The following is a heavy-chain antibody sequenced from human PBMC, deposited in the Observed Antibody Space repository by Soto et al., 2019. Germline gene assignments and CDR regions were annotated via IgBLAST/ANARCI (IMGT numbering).Heavy chain of an antibody. V-gene: IGHV2-5*02. CDR3: AHRYSSSPSFSGSNRYFDY. CDR1: GFSLSTSGVG. D-gene: IGHD6-6*01. CDR2: IYWDDDK. J-gene: IGHJ4*02. Sequence: SGPTLVNPTQTLTLYFTFAGFSLSTSGVGVGWIRQPPGKALEWLALIYWDDDKRYSPSLKSRLTITKDTSKNQVVLTMTNMDPVDTATYYCAHRYSSSPSFSGSNRYFDYWGQGTLVTVSS.